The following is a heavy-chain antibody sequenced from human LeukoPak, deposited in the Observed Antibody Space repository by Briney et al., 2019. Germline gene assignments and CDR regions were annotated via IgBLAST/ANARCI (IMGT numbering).Heavy chain of an antibody. CDR2: INPNSGGT. CDR1: GYTFTGFY. D-gene: IGHD3-22*01. CDR3: ARALPSGYYDF. J-gene: IGHJ4*02. V-gene: IGHV1-2*06. Sequence: ASVKVSCKASGYTFTGFYMHWVRQAPGQGLEWMGRINPNSGGTNYAQNFQGRVTTTRDTSISTAYMELSSLRSDDTAAYYCARALPSGYYDFWGQGTLVSVSS.